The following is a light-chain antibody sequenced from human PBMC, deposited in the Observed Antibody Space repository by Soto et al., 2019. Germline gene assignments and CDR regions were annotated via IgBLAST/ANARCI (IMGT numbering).Light chain of an antibody. V-gene: IGKV3-11*01. J-gene: IGKJ4*01. CDR2: AAS. Sequence: EIVLTQSPATLSLSPGERATLSCRASQSISSSLAWYQQKPGQAPRLLIYAASNRATGIPARFSGSGSGTDFTLTISSLEPEDFAVYYCQQRYDSPLTFGGGTKVEIK. CDR3: QQRYDSPLT. CDR1: QSISSS.